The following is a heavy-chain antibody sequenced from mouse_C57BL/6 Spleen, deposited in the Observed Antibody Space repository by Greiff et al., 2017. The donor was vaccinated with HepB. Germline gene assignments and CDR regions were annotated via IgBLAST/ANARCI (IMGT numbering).Heavy chain of an antibody. CDR1: GFTFTDYY. J-gene: IGHJ4*01. CDR2: VYPYNGGT. D-gene: IGHD1-1*01. V-gene: IGHV1-36*01. Sequence: EVQLQQSGPVLVKPGPSVKISCKASGFTFTDYYMHWVKQSHGKSLEWIGLVYPYNGGTSYNQKLKGKATLTVDTSSSTAYRELNSLTSEDSAVYYCARSYDGSPSYAMDYWGQGTSVTVSS. CDR3: ARSYDGSPSYAMDY.